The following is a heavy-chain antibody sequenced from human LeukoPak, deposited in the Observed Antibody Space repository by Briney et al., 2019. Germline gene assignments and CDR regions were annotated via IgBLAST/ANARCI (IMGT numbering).Heavy chain of an antibody. V-gene: IGHV4-34*01. CDR1: GGSFSGYY. D-gene: IGHD2-15*01. Sequence: SETLSLTCAVYGGSFSGYYWSWIRQPPGKGLEWIGEIKRSGRTNYNPSLKSRVTISVDTSKNQFSLKLSSVTAADTAVYYCARGTFHCSGGSCYSRSYYYCGMDVWGQGTTVTVSS. CDR2: IKRSGRT. J-gene: IGHJ6*02. CDR3: ARGTFHCSGGSCYSRSYYYCGMDV.